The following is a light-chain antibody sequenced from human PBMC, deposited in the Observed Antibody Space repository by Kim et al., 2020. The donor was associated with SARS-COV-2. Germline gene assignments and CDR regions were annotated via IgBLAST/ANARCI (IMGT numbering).Light chain of an antibody. CDR2: GKN. CDR1: SLRSYY. CDR3: NSRDSSGNLV. J-gene: IGLJ2*01. Sequence: VALGQTVRITCQGDSLRSYYASWYQQKPGQAPVLVIYGKNNRPSGIPGRFSGSSSGNTASLTITGAQAEDEADYYCNSRDSSGNLVFGGGTKLTVL. V-gene: IGLV3-19*01.